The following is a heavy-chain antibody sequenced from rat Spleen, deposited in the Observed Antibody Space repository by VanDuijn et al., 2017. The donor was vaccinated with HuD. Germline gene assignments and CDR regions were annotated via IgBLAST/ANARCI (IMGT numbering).Heavy chain of an antibody. J-gene: IGHJ1*01. CDR2: ISSGGHNT. D-gene: IGHD1-2*01. Sequence: EVQLVESGGGLVQSGGSLKLSCAASGFIFRNYDMAWVRQAPTKGLEWIASISSGGHNTYYRDSVKGRFTISRDDAKSTLYLQMDSLRSEDTATYYCTTDRLYLRPYYWYFDFWGPGTMVTVSS. CDR3: TTDRLYLRPYYWYFDF. V-gene: IGHV5-27*01. CDR1: GFIFRNYD.